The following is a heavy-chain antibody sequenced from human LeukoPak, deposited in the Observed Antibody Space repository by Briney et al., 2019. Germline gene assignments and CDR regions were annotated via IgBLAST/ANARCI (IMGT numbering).Heavy chain of an antibody. CDR2: IYYSGST. CDR1: GGSISSYY. V-gene: IGHV4-59*01. Sequence: SETLSLTCTVSGGSISSYYWSWIRQPPGKGLEWIGYIYYSGSTNYNPSLKSRVTISVDTSKNQFSLELSSVTAVDTAVYYCAREIVGAYIDYWGQGTLVTVSS. CDR3: AREIVGAYIDY. D-gene: IGHD1-26*01. J-gene: IGHJ4*02.